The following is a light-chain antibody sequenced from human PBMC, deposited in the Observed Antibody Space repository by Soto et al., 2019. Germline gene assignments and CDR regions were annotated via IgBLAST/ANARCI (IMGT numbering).Light chain of an antibody. J-gene: IGKJ5*01. Sequence: IPMTQFPSSLSASVGDRVTITCRASQDISPYVAWYQQKPGKAPKLLIYDASSLESGVPSRFSGSGSGTEFTLTISGLLPEDFATYHCQQLNTLPFTFGQGTRLEIK. CDR3: QQLNTLPFT. CDR2: DAS. CDR1: QDISPY. V-gene: IGKV1-13*02.